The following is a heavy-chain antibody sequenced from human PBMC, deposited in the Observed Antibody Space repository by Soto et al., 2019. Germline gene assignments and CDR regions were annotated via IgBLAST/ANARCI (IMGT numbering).Heavy chain of an antibody. CDR3: KAEYTASSAPVDQPSYLAY. D-gene: IGHD6-6*01. CDR1: GVTVSIYG. Sequence: PGWSLRLACAASGVTVSIYGMTGVRQDPGKALEWVAIIRRDGTITHYADSVTGRFTISRDNSENSLSLQMNNLRTEDSALYFCKAEYTASSAPVDQPSYLAYWGQGTLVXVSS. V-gene: IGHV3-7*03. CDR2: IRRDGTIT. J-gene: IGHJ4*02.